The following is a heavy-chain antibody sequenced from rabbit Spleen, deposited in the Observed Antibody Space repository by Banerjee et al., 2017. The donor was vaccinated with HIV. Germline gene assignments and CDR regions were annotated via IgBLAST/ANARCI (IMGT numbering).Heavy chain of an antibody. CDR2: IDPVFGIT. V-gene: IGHV1S7*01. J-gene: IGHJ3*01. CDR1: GFTLSSYY. CDR3: ARGGGL. Sequence: QLEESAGGLVQPGGSLKLSCKASGFTLSSYYMNWVRQAPGKGLEWIGYIDPVFGITYYASWVNGRFSISRENTQNTVSLQLNSLTAADTATYFCARGGGLWGQGTLVTVS.